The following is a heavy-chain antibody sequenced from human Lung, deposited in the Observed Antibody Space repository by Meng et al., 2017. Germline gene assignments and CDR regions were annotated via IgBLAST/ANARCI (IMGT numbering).Heavy chain of an antibody. J-gene: IGHJ4*02. D-gene: IGHD6-13*01. Sequence: VGLGESGAEGKKPGASVKVSCKPSGYNFPDYWLHWVRRAPGQGLEWMGRIDPKSGDTHYAQRFQGRVTMTGDTSISTAYMELSGLRSDDTAMYYCVRDEDISSAGKLFGDYWGQGTLVTVSS. V-gene: IGHV1-2*06. CDR3: VRDEDISSAGKLFGDY. CDR1: GYNFPDYW. CDR2: IDPKSGDT.